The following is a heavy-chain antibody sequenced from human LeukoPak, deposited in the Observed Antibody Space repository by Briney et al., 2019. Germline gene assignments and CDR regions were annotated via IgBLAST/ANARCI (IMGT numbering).Heavy chain of an antibody. CDR1: GGSISSSSYY. D-gene: IGHD3-3*01. CDR3: ARDNQPFDFWSGYYFDY. CDR2: IYYSGST. J-gene: IGHJ4*02. Sequence: SETLSLTCTVSGGSISSSSYYWGWIRQPPGKGLEWIGTIYYSGSTYYNPSLKSRVTISIDTSKNQFSLKLSSVTAADTAVYYCARDNQPFDFWSGYYFDYWGQGTLVTVSS. V-gene: IGHV4-39*07.